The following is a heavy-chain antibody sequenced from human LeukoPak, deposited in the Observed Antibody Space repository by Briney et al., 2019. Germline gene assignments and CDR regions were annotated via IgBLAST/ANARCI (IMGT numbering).Heavy chain of an antibody. D-gene: IGHD2-2*01. CDR2: INPKDGST. V-gene: IGHV1-46*01. CDR3: ARDRGCTTSSCYRTGLRWFDP. J-gene: IGHJ5*02. Sequence: GASVKVSCKTSGDSFTTYYFHWLRQAPGQGLEWVATINPKDGSTNYAENFRGRVTLTRDTSTTTLYMDLHSLESADTAVYYCARDRGCTTSSCYRTGLRWFDPWGQGTLVIVSS. CDR1: GDSFTTYY.